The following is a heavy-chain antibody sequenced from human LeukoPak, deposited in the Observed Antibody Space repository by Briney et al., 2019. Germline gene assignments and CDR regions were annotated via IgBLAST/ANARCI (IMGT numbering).Heavy chain of an antibody. Sequence: GESLKISCKASGHSFASYWIGWVRQMSGKGLEWMAIIHPNDGSSIYSLSFEGQVTISADKSINTAYLEWSTLKASDTAIYYCARHNNWAFDYWDRGTLLTVSS. V-gene: IGHV5-51*01. D-gene: IGHD2/OR15-2a*01. CDR2: IHPNDGSS. J-gene: IGHJ4*02. CDR3: ARHNNWAFDY. CDR1: GHSFASYW.